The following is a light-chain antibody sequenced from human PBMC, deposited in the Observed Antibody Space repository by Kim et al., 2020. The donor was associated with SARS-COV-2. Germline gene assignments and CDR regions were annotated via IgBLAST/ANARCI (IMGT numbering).Light chain of an antibody. J-gene: IGKJ2*01. CDR2: AAS. CDR1: QGISSY. V-gene: IGKV1-8*01. Sequence: AIQMTQSPSSLSASTGDRVTITCRASQGISSYLAWYQQKPGKAPKLLIYAASTLQSGVPSRFSASGSGTDFTLTISCLQSEDFATYYCQQYYGYPYTFGQGTKLEI. CDR3: QQYYGYPYT.